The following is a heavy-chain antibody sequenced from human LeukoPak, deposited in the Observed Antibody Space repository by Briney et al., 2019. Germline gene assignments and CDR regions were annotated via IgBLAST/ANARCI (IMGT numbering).Heavy chain of an antibody. CDR3: ARGGLRLGELSSLSGFDY. CDR1: GFTFSSYD. D-gene: IGHD3-16*02. Sequence: PGGSLRLSCAASGFTFSSYDMHWVRQATGKGLEWVSAIGTAGDTYYPGSVKGRFIISRENAKNSLYLQMNSLRAGDTAVYYCARGGLRLGELSSLSGFDYWGQGTLVTVSS. J-gene: IGHJ4*02. V-gene: IGHV3-13*01. CDR2: IGTAGDT.